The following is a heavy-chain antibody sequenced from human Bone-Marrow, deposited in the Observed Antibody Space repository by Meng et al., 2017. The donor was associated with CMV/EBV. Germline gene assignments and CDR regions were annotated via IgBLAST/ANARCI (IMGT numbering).Heavy chain of an antibody. CDR2: IKQDGSEK. J-gene: IGHJ6*02. V-gene: IGHV3-7*01. CDR3: SSREYFSYYGVDV. CDR1: GFTFSSYW. Sequence: GESLKISCAASGFTFSSYWMSWVRQAPGKGLEWVANIKQDGSEKYYVDSVKGRFTISRDNAKNSLYLQMNSLRAEDTAVYYCSSREYFSYYGVDVWGQGTTVTVSS. D-gene: IGHD3-10*01.